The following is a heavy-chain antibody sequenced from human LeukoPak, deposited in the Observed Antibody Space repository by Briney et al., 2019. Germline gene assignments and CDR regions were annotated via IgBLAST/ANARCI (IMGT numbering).Heavy chain of an antibody. CDR3: GIYYYNSSGYQDY. J-gene: IGHJ4*02. CDR2: IHHSGNH. CDR1: GGSISSGGYS. V-gene: IGHV4-30-2*01. Sequence: SETLSLNCAVSGGSISSGGYSWTWIRQPPGKGLEWIGYIHHSGNHFYNPSLKSRVTISGDRSKNQFSLNLNSVTAADTAVYYCGIYYYNSSGYQDYWGQGALVTVSS. D-gene: IGHD3-22*01.